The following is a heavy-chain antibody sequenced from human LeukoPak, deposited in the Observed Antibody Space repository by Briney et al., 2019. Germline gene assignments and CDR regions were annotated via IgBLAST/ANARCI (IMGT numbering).Heavy chain of an antibody. V-gene: IGHV1-18*01. Sequence: ASVKVSCKASGYDLNTYAFSWVRQAPGQGLEWMGWISSYNGKTENAKNFRGRVTLTTDISTGTAYMELRGLTSDDTAVYYCARDFAMVRVFDFWGQGTLVTVPS. D-gene: IGHD3-10*01. CDR2: ISSYNGKT. J-gene: IGHJ4*01. CDR3: ARDFAMVRVFDF. CDR1: GYDLNTYA.